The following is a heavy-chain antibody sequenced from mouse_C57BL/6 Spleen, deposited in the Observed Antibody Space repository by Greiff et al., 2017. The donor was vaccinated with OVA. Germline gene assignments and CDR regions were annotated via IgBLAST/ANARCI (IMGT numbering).Heavy chain of an antibody. CDR1: GYTFTSYG. J-gene: IGHJ3*01. Sequence: QVQLKQSGAELARPGASVKLSCKASGYTFTSYGISWVKQRTGQGLEWIGEIYPRSGNTYYNEKFKGKATLTADKSSSTAYMELRSLTSEDSAVYFCARLWDGYYLFADWGQGTLVTVSA. CDR2: IYPRSGNT. CDR3: ARLWDGYYLFAD. D-gene: IGHD2-3*01. V-gene: IGHV1-81*01.